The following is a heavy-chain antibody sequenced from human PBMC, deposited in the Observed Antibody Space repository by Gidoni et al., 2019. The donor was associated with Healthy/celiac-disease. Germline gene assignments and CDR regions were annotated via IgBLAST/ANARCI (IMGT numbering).Heavy chain of an antibody. Sequence: QVQLQESGPGLVKPSQTLSLTCTVSGGSISSGGYYWSWIRQHPGKGLEWIGYIYYSGSTYYNPSLKSRVTISVDTSKNQFSLKLSSVTAADTAVYYCARAADLGYSYGYGSYGMDVWGQGTTVTVSS. CDR1: GGSISSGGYY. J-gene: IGHJ6*02. CDR2: IYYSGST. CDR3: ARAADLGYSYGYGSYGMDV. D-gene: IGHD5-18*01. V-gene: IGHV4-31*03.